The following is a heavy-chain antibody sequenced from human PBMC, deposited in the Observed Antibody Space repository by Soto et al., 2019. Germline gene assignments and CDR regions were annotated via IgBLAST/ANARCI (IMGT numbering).Heavy chain of an antibody. Sequence: RLSCAASGITFSNYAMNWVRQAPGKGLEWVSTISGSGGSTYYADSVKGRFTISRDNSKNTLYLQMNSLRAEDTAVYYCVKGGYCTGGNCYANYYYYYGMDVWGHGTTVTVLL. CDR1: GITFSNYA. D-gene: IGHD2-15*01. CDR2: ISGSGGST. J-gene: IGHJ6*02. V-gene: IGHV3-23*01. CDR3: VKGGYCTGGNCYANYYYYYGMDV.